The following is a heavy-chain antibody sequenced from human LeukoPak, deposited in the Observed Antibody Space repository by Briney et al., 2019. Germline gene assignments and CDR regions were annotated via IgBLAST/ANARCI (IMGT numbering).Heavy chain of an antibody. J-gene: IGHJ4*02. D-gene: IGHD3-9*01. V-gene: IGHV3-53*01. Sequence: PGGSLRLSCAASGFTVSSNYMSWVRQAPGKGLEWVSVIYSGGSTYYADSVKGRFTISRDNSKNTLYLQMNSLRAEDTAMYYCARDLELRYFGEWGQGTLVTVSS. CDR1: GFTVSSNY. CDR2: IYSGGST. CDR3: ARDLELRYFGE.